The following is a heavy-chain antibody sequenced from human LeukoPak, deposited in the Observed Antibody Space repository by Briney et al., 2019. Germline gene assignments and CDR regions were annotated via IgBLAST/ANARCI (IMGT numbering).Heavy chain of an antibody. J-gene: IGHJ4*02. Sequence: GASVTVSCTVSGYTLTELSMHWVRQAPGKGLEWMGGFDPEDGETIYAQKFQGRVTMTEDTSTDTAYMELSSLRSEDTAVYYCATAVSGVYDSSPLDYWGRGTLVTVSS. CDR3: ATAVSGVYDSSPLDY. CDR1: GYTLTELS. CDR2: FDPEDGET. D-gene: IGHD3-22*01. V-gene: IGHV1-24*01.